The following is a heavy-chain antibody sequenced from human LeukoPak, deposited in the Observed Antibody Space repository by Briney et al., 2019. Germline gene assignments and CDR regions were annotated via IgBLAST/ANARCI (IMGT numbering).Heavy chain of an antibody. CDR2: MNPNSGNT. CDR3: ARMAQGPGSYVWGSYRYTPIDY. CDR1: GYTFTSYD. V-gene: IGHV1-8*01. J-gene: IGHJ4*02. Sequence: ASVKVSCKASGYTFTSYDINWVRQATGQGLEWMGWMNPNSGNTGYAQKFQGRVTMTRNTSISTAYMELSSLRSEDTAVYYCARMAQGPGSYVWGSYRYTPIDYWGQGTLVTVSS. D-gene: IGHD3-16*02.